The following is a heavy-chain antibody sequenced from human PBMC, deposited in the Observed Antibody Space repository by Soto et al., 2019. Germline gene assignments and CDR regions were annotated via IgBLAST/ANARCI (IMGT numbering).Heavy chain of an antibody. CDR1: GYTFNTYG. CDR2: ISAYNANT. CDR3: ARGIYLDY. J-gene: IGHJ4*02. V-gene: IGHV1-18*01. Sequence: QVHLVQSGAEVKKPGASVKVSCKASGYTFNTYGIAWVRQAPGQGLEWMGWISAYNANTDYAQRLQGRVTITTDTSTSTAHMELRSLRSDDTAVYYCARGIYLDYWGQGTLVTVSS. D-gene: IGHD1-26*01.